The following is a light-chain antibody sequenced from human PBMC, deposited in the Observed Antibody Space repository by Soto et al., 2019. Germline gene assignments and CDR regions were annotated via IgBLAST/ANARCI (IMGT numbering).Light chain of an antibody. V-gene: IGLV2-14*02. CDR3: SSYAGSRNV. CDR2: EGT. J-gene: IGLJ1*01. CDR1: SSDVGSYNL. Sequence: QSVLTQPASVSGSPGQSITISCTGTSSDVGSYNLVSWYQHHPGKAPKFLIYEGTKRPSGVSNRFSGSKSGNTASLTISGLQAEDEADYYCSSYAGSRNVFGTGTKVTVL.